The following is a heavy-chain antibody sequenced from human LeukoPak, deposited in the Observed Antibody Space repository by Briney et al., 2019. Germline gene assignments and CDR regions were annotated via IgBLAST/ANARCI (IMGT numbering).Heavy chain of an antibody. CDR3: ARHPIFGGSNVYAFDY. J-gene: IGHJ4*02. CDR1: GSSISSYY. Sequence: PSETLSLTCTVSGSSISSYYWSSIRQPPGKGLEWIGYIYYTGSTNYSPSLKSRVTISVDTSKNHFSLKLTSVTAADTAVYYCARHPIFGGSNVYAFDYWGQGTLVTVSS. V-gene: IGHV4-59*08. D-gene: IGHD3-16*01. CDR2: IYYTGST.